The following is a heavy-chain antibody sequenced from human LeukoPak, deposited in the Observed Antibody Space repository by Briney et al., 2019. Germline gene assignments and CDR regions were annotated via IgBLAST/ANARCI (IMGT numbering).Heavy chain of an antibody. CDR1: GGSISSGSYY. CDR2: IYYSGST. J-gene: IGHJ4*02. Sequence: SQTLSLTCTVSGGSISSGSYYWSWIRQPAGKGLEWIGYIYYSGSTNYNPSLKSRVTISVDTSKNQFSLKLSSVTAADTAVYYCARDRAHYGSGSPHPIDYWGQGTLVTVSS. CDR3: ARDRAHYGSGSPHPIDY. D-gene: IGHD3-10*01. V-gene: IGHV4-61*10.